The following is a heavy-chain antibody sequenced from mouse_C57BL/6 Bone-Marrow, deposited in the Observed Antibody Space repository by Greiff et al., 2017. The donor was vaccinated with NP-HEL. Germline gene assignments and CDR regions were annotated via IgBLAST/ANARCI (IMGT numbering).Heavy chain of an antibody. D-gene: IGHD2-4*01. CDR1: GYTFTSYG. Sequence: VHLVESGAELARPGASVKLSCKASGYTFTSYGISWVKQRTGQGLEWIGEIYPRSGNTYYNENFKGKATLTADKSSSTAYMELRSLTSEDSAVYFCARVRLRRGSWFAYWGQGTLVTVSA. J-gene: IGHJ3*01. V-gene: IGHV1-81*01. CDR2: IYPRSGNT. CDR3: ARVRLRRGSWFAY.